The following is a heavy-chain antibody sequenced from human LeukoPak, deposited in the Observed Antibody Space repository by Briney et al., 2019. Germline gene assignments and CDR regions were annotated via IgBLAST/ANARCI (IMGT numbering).Heavy chain of an antibody. CDR2: INHSGST. CDR3: ASFSYDSSGLDY. D-gene: IGHD3-22*01. J-gene: IGHJ4*02. V-gene: IGHV4-34*01. Sequence: SETLSLTCAVYGGSFSGYYWSWIRQPPGKGLEWIGEINHSGSTNYNPSLKSRVTISVDTSKNQFSLKLSSVTAADTAVYFCASFSYDSSGLDYWGQGTLVTVSS. CDR1: GGSFSGYY.